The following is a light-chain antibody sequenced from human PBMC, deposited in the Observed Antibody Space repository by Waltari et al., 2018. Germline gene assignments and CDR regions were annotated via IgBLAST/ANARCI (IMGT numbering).Light chain of an antibody. J-gene: IGKJ1*01. Sequence: SVLYISNNKNYLAWYQQRPGQPPKLLIYWASTRESGVPDRFSGSGSGTDFTLTISSPQAEDVAVYYCQQYYSTPRTFGQGTKVEIE. CDR3: QQYYSTPRT. V-gene: IGKV4-1*01. CDR1: SVLYISNNKNY. CDR2: WAS.